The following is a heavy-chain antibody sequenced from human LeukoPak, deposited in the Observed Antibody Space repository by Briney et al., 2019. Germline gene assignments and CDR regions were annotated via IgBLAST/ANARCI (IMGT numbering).Heavy chain of an antibody. J-gene: IGHJ4*02. CDR2: VGSGGSSM. Sequence: GGSLRLSCAASGFTSSSPEMNWVRQAPGLGLEWVAYVGSGGSSMHYADSVKGPFTISRDNAKNSLYLQMNSLRAEDTAVYYCARGWSLDYWGQGTLVTVSS. V-gene: IGHV3-48*03. D-gene: IGHD1-1*01. CDR1: GFTSSSPE. CDR3: ARGWSLDY.